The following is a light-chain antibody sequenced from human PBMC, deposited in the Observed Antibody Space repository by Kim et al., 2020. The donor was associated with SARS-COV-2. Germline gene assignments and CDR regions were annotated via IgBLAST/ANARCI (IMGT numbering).Light chain of an antibody. CDR1: NSNIGSNT. Sequence: GQRISISCSGSNSNIGSNTVSWYQQFPGTAPKLLIYSNNQRPSGVPDRFSGSKSGTSASLAVSGLQSEDEAAYYCAAWDDSLTVWVFGGGTQLTVL. CDR2: SNN. CDR3: AAWDDSLTVWV. J-gene: IGLJ2*01. V-gene: IGLV1-44*01.